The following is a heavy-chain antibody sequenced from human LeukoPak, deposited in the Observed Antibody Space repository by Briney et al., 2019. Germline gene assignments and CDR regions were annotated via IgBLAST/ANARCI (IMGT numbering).Heavy chain of an antibody. CDR3: AGFYSGSYSEVPGDWFDP. J-gene: IGHJ5*02. CDR1: GGSLSGYY. V-gene: IGHV4-34*01. D-gene: IGHD1-26*01. CDR2: INHSGST. Sequence: SETLSLTCAVYGGSLSGYYWSWIRQPPGKGLEWIGEINHSGSTNYNPSLKSRVTISVDTSKNQFSLKLSSVTAADTAVYYCAGFYSGSYSEVPGDWFDPWGQGTLVTVSS.